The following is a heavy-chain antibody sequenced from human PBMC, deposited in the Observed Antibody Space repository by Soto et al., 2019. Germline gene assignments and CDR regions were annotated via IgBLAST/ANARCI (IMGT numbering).Heavy chain of an antibody. CDR1: GCTFSSYW. CDR3: AREGGYYFDY. J-gene: IGHJ4*02. Sequence: EVQLVESGGGLVQPGGSLRLSCTASGCTFSSYWMSWVRQAPGKGLEWVATIKQDGSEEYCVDSVKGRFTISRDNAKNSLYLQMNSLRAEDTAVYYCAREGGYYFDYWGQGTLVTVSS. CDR2: IKQDGSEE. D-gene: IGHD3-3*01. V-gene: IGHV3-7*01.